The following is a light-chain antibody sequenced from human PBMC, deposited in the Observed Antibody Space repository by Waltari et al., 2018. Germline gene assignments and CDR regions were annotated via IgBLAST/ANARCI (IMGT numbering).Light chain of an antibody. CDR1: SPNIGADYD. CDR3: QSYDTSLGVRV. V-gene: IGLV1-40*01. J-gene: IGLJ3*02. CDR2: NPV. Sequence: QSVLTQSPSVSGAPGQRVTTSCTGSSPNIGADYDARRYQHLPGTAPKLLMYNPVSRPSGVPDRFSASKSGASASLAITGLQPEDEADYYCQSYDTSLGVRVFGGGTKLTVL.